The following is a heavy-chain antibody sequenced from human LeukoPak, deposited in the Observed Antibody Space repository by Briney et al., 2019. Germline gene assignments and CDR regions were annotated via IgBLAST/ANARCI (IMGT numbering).Heavy chain of an antibody. D-gene: IGHD6-6*01. V-gene: IGHV4-59*11. Sequence: SETLSLTCTVSGGSISSHYWSWIRQPPGKGLEWIGYIYYSGSTNYNPSLKSRVTISVDTSKNQFSLKLSSVTAADTAVYYCARAYSSSSNWFDPWGQGTLVTVSS. CDR1: GGSISSHY. J-gene: IGHJ5*02. CDR2: IYYSGST. CDR3: ARAYSSSSNWFDP.